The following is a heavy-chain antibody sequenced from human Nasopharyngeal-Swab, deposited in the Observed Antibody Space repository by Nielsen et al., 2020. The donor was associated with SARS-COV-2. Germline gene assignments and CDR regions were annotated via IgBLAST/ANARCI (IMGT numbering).Heavy chain of an antibody. CDR1: GFTLSDFY. D-gene: IGHD5-18*01. V-gene: IGHV3-11*01. CDR3: ARDGGRGKSYVMWDY. CDR2: ISSGSDSSV. Sequence: GGSLRLSCAASGFTLSDFYMSWIRQAPGKGLEWLSKISSGSDSSVDYADSVKGRFTISRDNAKNSLYLHMDSLGAEDTAMYYCARDGGRGKSYVMWDYWGQGTLVTVSS. J-gene: IGHJ4*02.